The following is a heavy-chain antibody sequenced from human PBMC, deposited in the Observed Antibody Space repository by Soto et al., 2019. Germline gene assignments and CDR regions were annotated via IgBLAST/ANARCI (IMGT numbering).Heavy chain of an antibody. CDR3: ARNLYYYDSSGKPTYYFDY. V-gene: IGHV4-30-2*01. CDR1: GGSISSGGYS. CDR2: IYHSGST. D-gene: IGHD3-22*01. J-gene: IGHJ4*02. Sequence: PSETLSLTCAVSGGSISSGGYSWSWIRQPPGKGLEWIGYIYHSGSTYYNPSLKSRVTISVDRSKNQFSLKLSSVTAADTAVYYCARNLYYYDSSGKPTYYFDYWGQGNLVTVAS.